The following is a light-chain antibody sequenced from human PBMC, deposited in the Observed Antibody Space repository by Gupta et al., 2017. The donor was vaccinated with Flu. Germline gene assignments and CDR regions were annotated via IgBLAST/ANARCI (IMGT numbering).Light chain of an antibody. Sequence: QAALAQPSSGAWSPGQSITISCTGTSSDVGGYNYVSWFQQQPSQAPKLMIYEVSNRPPGVSNCFSGSNSGTTASLTISGLQAEAEADYYCCSYTSRSTPYVFGTGTKVTVL. CDR1: SSDVGGYNY. CDR3: CSYTSRSTPYV. V-gene: IGLV2-14*01. CDR2: EVS. J-gene: IGLJ1*01.